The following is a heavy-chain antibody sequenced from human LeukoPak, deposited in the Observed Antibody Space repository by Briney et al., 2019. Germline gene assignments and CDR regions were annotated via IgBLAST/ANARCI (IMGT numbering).Heavy chain of an antibody. CDR3: ARDQRLSGIEVPYYYYGMDV. Sequence: GGSLRLSCAASGFTFSSYEMNWVRQAPGKGLEWVSYISSSGSTIYYADSVKGRFTISRDNAKNSLYLQMNSLRAEDTAVYYYARDQRLSGIEVPYYYYGMDVWGQGTTVTVSS. CDR1: GFTFSSYE. D-gene: IGHD3-10*01. CDR2: ISSSGSTI. V-gene: IGHV3-48*03. J-gene: IGHJ6*02.